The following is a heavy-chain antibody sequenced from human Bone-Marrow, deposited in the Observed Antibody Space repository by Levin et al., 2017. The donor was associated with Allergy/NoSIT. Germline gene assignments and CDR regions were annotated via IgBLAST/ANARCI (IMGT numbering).Heavy chain of an antibody. Sequence: SLPLSFPASCFPFGDSAMSWFRQAPGKGLEWVGFIRSKAYGGTTEYAASVKGRFTISRDDSKSIAYLQMNSLKTEDTAVYYCTTPTIAAAGIENYYYGMDVWGQGTTVTVSS. V-gene: IGHV3-49*03. CDR3: TTPTIAAAGIENYYYGMDV. CDR1: CFPFGDSA. D-gene: IGHD6-13*01. J-gene: IGHJ6*02. CDR2: IRSKAYGGTT.